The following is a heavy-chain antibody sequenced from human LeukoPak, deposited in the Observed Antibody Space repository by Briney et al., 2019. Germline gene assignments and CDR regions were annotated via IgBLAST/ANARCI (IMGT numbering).Heavy chain of an antibody. CDR3: ARRGSSTSYGMDV. CDR2: IYYSGST. D-gene: IGHD6-13*01. V-gene: IGHV4-30-4*01. Sequence: SETLSLTCTVSGGSISSGDYYWSWIRQPPGKGLEWIGYIYYSGSTYYNPSLKSRVTISVDTSKNQFSLKLSSVTAADTAVYYCARRGSSTSYGMDVWGQGTTVTVSS. CDR1: GGSISSGDYY. J-gene: IGHJ6*02.